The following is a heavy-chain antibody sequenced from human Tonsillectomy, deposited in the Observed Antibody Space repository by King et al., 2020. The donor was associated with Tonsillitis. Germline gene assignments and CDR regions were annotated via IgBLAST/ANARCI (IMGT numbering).Heavy chain of an antibody. CDR3: AKDGHSSGWYYFDY. Sequence: VQLVESGGGLVQPGGSLRPSCAASGFTFSSYAMSWVRQAPGKGLEWVSGISNSGGNTYYADSVKGRFTISRDNSKNTVYLQMNSLRAGDTAAYYCAKDGHSSGWYYFDYWGQGTLVTVSS. CDR2: ISNSGGNT. V-gene: IGHV3-23*04. D-gene: IGHD6-19*01. J-gene: IGHJ4*02. CDR1: GFTFSSYA.